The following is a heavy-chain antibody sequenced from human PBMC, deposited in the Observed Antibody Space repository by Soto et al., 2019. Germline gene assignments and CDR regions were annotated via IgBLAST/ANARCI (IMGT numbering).Heavy chain of an antibody. CDR2: IYWDDDK. V-gene: IGHV2-5*02. CDR3: AHFHGRTDDSGDYVSFDP. D-gene: IGHD4-17*01. J-gene: IGHJ5*02. CDR1: GFSLSTSGVG. Sequence: QITLKESGPTLVKPTQTLTLTCTFSGFSLSTSGVGVGWIRQPPGKALEWLALIYWDDDKRYSPSLKSRLTITKDTSKNQVVLTMTNMDPVDTATYYCAHFHGRTDDSGDYVSFDPWGQGTLVTVSS.